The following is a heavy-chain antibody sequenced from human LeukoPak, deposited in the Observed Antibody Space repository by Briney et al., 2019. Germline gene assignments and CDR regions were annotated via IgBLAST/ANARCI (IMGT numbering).Heavy chain of an antibody. V-gene: IGHV3-48*03. J-gene: IGHJ4*02. CDR3: ARKTPGTSYFDY. CDR2: ISGSGSDI. Sequence: GGSLRLSCAASGFIFSSYEVNWVRQAPGKGLEWVSFISGSGSDIYYIDSVKGRFTISRDNAKKSLCLQLNSLRAEDTAVYFCARKTPGTSYFDYWGQGILVTVSS. CDR1: GFIFSSYE. D-gene: IGHD2-15*01.